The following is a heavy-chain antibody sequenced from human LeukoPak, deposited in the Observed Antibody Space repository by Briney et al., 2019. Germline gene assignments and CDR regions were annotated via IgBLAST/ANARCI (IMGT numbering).Heavy chain of an antibody. V-gene: IGHV4-4*02. CDR1: GGSISSSNW. Sequence: NASETLSLTCAVSGGSISSSNWWSWVRQPPGKGLEWIGEIYHSGSTNYNPSLKSRVTISVDKSKNQFSLELSSVTAADTAVYYCARATYYYDSSGYFPHFDYWGQGTLVTVSS. CDR2: IYHSGST. J-gene: IGHJ4*02. CDR3: ARATYYYDSSGYFPHFDY. D-gene: IGHD3-22*01.